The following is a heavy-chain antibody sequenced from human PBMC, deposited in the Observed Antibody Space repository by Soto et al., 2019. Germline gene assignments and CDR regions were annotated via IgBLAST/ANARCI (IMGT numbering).Heavy chain of an antibody. Sequence: QVQLVESGGGVVQPGRSLRLSCAASGFTFSSYGMHWVRQAPGKGLEWVAVIWYDGSNKYYADSVKGRFTISRDNSKNTLYLKMNSLRAEDMAVYYCARGSGAGAYYDYGMDVWGQGTTVTVSS. J-gene: IGHJ6*02. D-gene: IGHD3-10*01. CDR3: ARGSGAGAYYDYGMDV. CDR2: IWYDGSNK. CDR1: GFTFSSYG. V-gene: IGHV3-33*01.